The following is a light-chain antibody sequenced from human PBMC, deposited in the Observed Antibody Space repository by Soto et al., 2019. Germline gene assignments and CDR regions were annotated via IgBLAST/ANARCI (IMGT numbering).Light chain of an antibody. CDR3: SSFTSDTTLV. V-gene: IGLV2-18*02. CDR1: SSDIGSYNR. CDR2: EVT. Sequence: QSALTQPPSVSGSPGQSVTISCTGSSSDIGSYNRVSWYQQAPGTAPKLVIYEVTNRPSGVPDRFSGSKSGNTASLTISGLQDEGEAEYYCSSFTSDTTLVFGGGTKLTVL. J-gene: IGLJ2*01.